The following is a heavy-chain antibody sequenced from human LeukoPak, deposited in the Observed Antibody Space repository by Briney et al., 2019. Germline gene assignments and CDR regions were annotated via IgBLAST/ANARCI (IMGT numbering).Heavy chain of an antibody. CDR2: IYYSGST. Sequence: SETLSLTCAVSGYSISSGYYWGWIRQPPGKGLEWIGYIYYSGSTNYNPSLKSRVTISVDTSKNQFSLKLSSVTAADTAVYYCARAIVVVPSAANWFDPWGQGTLVTVSS. CDR3: ARAIVVVPSAANWFDP. CDR1: GYSISSGYY. V-gene: IGHV4-61*01. J-gene: IGHJ5*02. D-gene: IGHD2-21*01.